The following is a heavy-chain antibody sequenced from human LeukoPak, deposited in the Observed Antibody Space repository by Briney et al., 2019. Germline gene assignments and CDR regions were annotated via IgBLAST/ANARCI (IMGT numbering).Heavy chain of an antibody. Sequence: GGSLRLSCAASGFTFSSYWMHWVRQAPGKGLVWVSRINPDGSTTNYADSVQGRFTISRDNAKNMVYLQMNSLRAEDTAVYYCVRAIRESDFWGQRTLVTASS. V-gene: IGHV3-74*01. CDR3: VRAIRESDF. CDR2: INPDGSTT. CDR1: GFTFSSYW. D-gene: IGHD2-21*01. J-gene: IGHJ4*02.